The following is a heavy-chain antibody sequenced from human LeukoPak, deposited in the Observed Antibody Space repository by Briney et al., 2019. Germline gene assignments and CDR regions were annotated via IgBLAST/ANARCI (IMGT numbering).Heavy chain of an antibody. CDR2: ITGSGDMT. J-gene: IGHJ4*02. CDR1: GFTFSNYG. V-gene: IGHV3-48*01. D-gene: IGHD2-21*01. Sequence: GGSLRLSCAASGFTFSNYGINWVRQALGKGLEWLSHITGSGDMTHYANSVKGRFTISRDKAKSPLFLQMNSLRAEDTAVYYCARENVVGTGGFDYWGQGTLVTVSS. CDR3: ARENVVGTGGFDY.